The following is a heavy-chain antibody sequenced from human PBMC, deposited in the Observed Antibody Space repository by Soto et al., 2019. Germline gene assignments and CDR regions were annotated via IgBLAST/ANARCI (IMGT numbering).Heavy chain of an antibody. CDR3: ARGVGDIVLVPAPRPEYGMDV. CDR1: GYTFTGYY. V-gene: IGHV1-2*04. Sequence: VASVKVSCKASGYTFTGYYMHWVRQAPGQRPEWKGWINPNSRGTNYAQKIQGWVTMTRDTFISTAYMELSRLRSDDTAVYYCARGVGDIVLVPAPRPEYGMDVWGQGTTVTVSS. J-gene: IGHJ6*02. CDR2: INPNSRGT. D-gene: IGHD2-2*01.